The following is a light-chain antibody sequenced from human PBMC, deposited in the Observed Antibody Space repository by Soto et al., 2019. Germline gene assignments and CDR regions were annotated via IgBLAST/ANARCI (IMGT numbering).Light chain of an antibody. J-gene: IGLJ1*01. CDR1: SSDVGGYNY. Sequence: QSVLTQPPSASGSAGQSVTISCTGTSSDVGGYNYVSWYQQHPGKAPKLMIYEVSKGPSGVPDRFSGSKSGNTASLTVSGLQAEDEADYYCSSYAGSNNYVFGTGTKVTVL. CDR3: SSYAGSNNYV. V-gene: IGLV2-8*01. CDR2: EVS.